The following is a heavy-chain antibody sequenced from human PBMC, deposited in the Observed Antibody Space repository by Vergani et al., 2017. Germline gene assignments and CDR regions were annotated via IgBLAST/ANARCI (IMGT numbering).Heavy chain of an antibody. CDR1: GGTFSSYA. V-gene: IGHV1-69*06. CDR3: ARTGFPNYDFWSGYLLDY. Sequence: QVQLVQSGAEVKKPGSSVKVSCKASGGTFSSYAISWVRQAPGQGLEWMGGIIPIFGTANYAQKFQGRVTITADKSTSTAYMELSSLRSEDTAVYYCARTGFPNYDFWSGYLLDYWGQGTLVTVSS. CDR2: IIPIFGTA. D-gene: IGHD3-3*01. J-gene: IGHJ4*02.